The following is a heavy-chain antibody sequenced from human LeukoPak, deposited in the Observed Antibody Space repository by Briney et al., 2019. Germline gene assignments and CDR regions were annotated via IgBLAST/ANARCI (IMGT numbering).Heavy chain of an antibody. CDR3: ARGRTYRSSSWFDP. V-gene: IGHV4-59*01. CDR2: ISYSGYT. Sequence: PSETLSLTCTVSGGSISNYYWSWIRQPPGKGLEWIGYISYSGYTNYNPSLKSRVTISVDTSKNQFSLKLSSVTAADTAVYYCARGRTYRSSSWFDPWGQGTLVTVSS. CDR1: GGSISNYY. D-gene: IGHD6-6*01. J-gene: IGHJ5*02.